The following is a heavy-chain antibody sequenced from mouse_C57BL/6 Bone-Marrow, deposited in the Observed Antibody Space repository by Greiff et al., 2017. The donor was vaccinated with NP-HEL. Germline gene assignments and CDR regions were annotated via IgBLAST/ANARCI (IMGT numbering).Heavy chain of an antibody. CDR2: ISSGSSTI. CDR1: GFTFSDYG. V-gene: IGHV5-17*01. D-gene: IGHD2-4*01. J-gene: IGHJ2*01. Sequence: DVKLQESGGGLVKPGGSLKLSCAASGFTFSDYGMHWVRQAPEKGLEWVAYISSGSSTIYYADTVKGRFTISRDNAKNTLFLQMTSLRSEDTAMYYCARGNDYDYWGQGTTLTVSS. CDR3: ARGNDYDY.